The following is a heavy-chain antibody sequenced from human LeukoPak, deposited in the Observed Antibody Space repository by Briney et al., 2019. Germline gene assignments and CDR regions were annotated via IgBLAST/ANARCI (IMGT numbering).Heavy chain of an antibody. CDR1: GFTFDDYA. J-gene: IGHJ4*02. V-gene: IGHV3-9*01. CDR2: ISWNSGSI. CDR3: ARGRRGAVAGKNSVLYYFDY. D-gene: IGHD6-19*01. Sequence: GRSLRLSCAASGFTFDDYAMHWVRQAPGKGLEWVSGISWNSGSIGYADSVKGRFTISRDNAKNSLYLQMNSLRAEDTALYYCARGRRGAVAGKNSVLYYFDYWGQGTLVTVSS.